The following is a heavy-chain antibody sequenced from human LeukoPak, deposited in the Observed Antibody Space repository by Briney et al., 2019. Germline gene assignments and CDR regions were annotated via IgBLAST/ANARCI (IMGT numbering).Heavy chain of an antibody. CDR1: GFTFSSYA. Sequence: GGSLRLSCAASGFTFSSYAMSWVRQAPGKGLEWVSAISGSGGSTYYADSVKGRFTISRDNSKNTLYLQMNSLRAEDTALYRCARKGLGGELGGFDYWGQGTLVTVSS. D-gene: IGHD1-7*01. V-gene: IGHV3-23*01. CDR3: ARKGLGGELGGFDY. CDR2: ISGSGGST. J-gene: IGHJ4*02.